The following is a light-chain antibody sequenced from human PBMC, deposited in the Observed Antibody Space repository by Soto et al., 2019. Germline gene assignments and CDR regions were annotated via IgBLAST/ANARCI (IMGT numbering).Light chain of an antibody. CDR3: QQFSSYPLT. CDR2: DAS. J-gene: IGKJ4*01. CDR1: QIIDRY. Sequence: TQSPVTLSVSPWDRATLSCMASQIIDRYLAWYQQKPGQAPRLLIYDASSRATGLPARVSGGGSGTDFTLTISRLEPEDFAVYYCQQFSSYPLTFGGGTKVDIK. V-gene: IGKV3-20*01.